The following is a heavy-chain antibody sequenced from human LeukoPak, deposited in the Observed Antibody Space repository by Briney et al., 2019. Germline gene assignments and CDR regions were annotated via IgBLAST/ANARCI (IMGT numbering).Heavy chain of an antibody. CDR2: ISSSSYI. D-gene: IGHD3-10*01. J-gene: IGHJ4*02. CDR3: ARADSYGSGGFDY. Sequence: GGSLRLSCAASGFTFSSYSMNWVRQAPGKGLEWVSSISSSSYIYYADSVKGRFTISRDNAKNSLYLQMNSLRAEDTAVYYCARADSYGSGGFDYWGQGTLVTVSS. CDR1: GFTFSSYS. V-gene: IGHV3-21*01.